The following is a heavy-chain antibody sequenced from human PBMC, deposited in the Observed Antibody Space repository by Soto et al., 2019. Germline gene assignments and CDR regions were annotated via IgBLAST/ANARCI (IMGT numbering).Heavy chain of an antibody. J-gene: IGHJ4*02. D-gene: IGHD1-26*01. CDR2: IIPILGIA. Sequence: KISCKGSGYSFTSYWIGWVRQAPGQGLEWMGRIIPILGIANYAQKFQGRVTITGDKSTSTAYMELSSLRSEDTAVYYCARDLGATFDYWGQGTLVTVSS. CDR3: ARDLGATFDY. V-gene: IGHV1-69*04. CDR1: GYSFTSYW.